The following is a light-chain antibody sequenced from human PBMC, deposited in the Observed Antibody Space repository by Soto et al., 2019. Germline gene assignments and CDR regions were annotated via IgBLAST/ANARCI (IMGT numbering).Light chain of an antibody. CDR2: DNN. Sequence: QSVLTQPPSVSAAPGQTVTISCSGSSSNIGENYVSWYRQYPGSAPKLLIYDNNVRPPGIPARFSGSKSGTSGTLAITGLQTGDEADYYCGTWDSSLSAGIFGGGTKLTVL. CDR3: GTWDSSLSAGI. J-gene: IGLJ2*01. V-gene: IGLV1-51*01. CDR1: SSNIGENY.